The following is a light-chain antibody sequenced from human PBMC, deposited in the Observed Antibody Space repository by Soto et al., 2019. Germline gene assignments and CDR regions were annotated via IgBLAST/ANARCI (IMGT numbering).Light chain of an antibody. CDR3: QQYNNWPWT. J-gene: IGKJ1*01. Sequence: IVMTQSPATLSVSPGERATLSCRASQSVATNLAWYQQKPGQPPRLLIYGASTRATGIPARFSGSGSGTEFTLTISSLKYVDFAVYSCQQYNNWPWTFGQGTKVDIK. CDR2: GAS. V-gene: IGKV3-15*01. CDR1: QSVATN.